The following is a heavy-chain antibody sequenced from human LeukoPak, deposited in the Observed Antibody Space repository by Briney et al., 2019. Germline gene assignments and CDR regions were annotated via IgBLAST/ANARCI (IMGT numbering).Heavy chain of an antibody. CDR1: GFTLSSYE. CDR3: TRNSGWYGLS. Sequence: GGSLRPSCTVSGFTLSSYEMSWIGQAPGKGLEGVSSIDYDGGSGHYADSVKGRFTISRDNSNNTLFLHLNSLRGEDTAVYYCTRNSGWYGLSWGQGTLVTVSS. D-gene: IGHD6-19*01. J-gene: IGHJ1*01. V-gene: IGHV3-23*01. CDR2: IDYDGGSG.